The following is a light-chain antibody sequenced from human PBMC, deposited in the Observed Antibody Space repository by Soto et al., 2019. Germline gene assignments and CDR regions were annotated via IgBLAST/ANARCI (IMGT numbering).Light chain of an antibody. J-gene: IGKJ2*01. CDR3: QQYDSSPPGYT. CDR1: QSVSSTS. Sequence: EIVLTQSPGTLSLSPGEGTTLSCTTSQSVSSTSFAWYQQKPGQAPRLLIYGASNRATGIPDRFSGSGSGTDFTLTISRLEPEDFAMYYCQQYDSSPPGYTFGQGTKLEI. V-gene: IGKV3-20*01. CDR2: GAS.